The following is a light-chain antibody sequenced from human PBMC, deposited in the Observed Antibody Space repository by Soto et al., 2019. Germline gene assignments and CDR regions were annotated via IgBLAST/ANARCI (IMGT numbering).Light chain of an antibody. CDR3: QQYHTLWT. CDR1: QGIFYN. CDR2: RAS. Sequence: IVLTQSPDTLSVSPGERATLSCRASQGIFYNLAWFQQRPGQAPRLLIYRASTRATNITARFSGSGPATEFTLTISSLQSEDSSLYYWQQYHTLWTFGQGTKVQIK. V-gene: IGKV3-15*01. J-gene: IGKJ1*01.